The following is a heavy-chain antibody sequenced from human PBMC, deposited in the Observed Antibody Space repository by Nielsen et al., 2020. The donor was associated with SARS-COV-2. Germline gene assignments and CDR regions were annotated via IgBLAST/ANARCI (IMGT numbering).Heavy chain of an antibody. D-gene: IGHD1-14*01. J-gene: IGHJ6*02. CDR3: ARQEWTGYYYYYGMDV. CDR1: GYSFTSYW. V-gene: IGHV5-51*01. Sequence: GGSLRLSCKGSGYSFTSYWIGWVRQLPGKGLEWMGIIYPGDSDTRYSPSFQGQVTISADKSISTAYLQWSSLKASDTAMYYCARQEWTGYYYYYGMDVWGQGTTVTVSS. CDR2: IYPGDSDT.